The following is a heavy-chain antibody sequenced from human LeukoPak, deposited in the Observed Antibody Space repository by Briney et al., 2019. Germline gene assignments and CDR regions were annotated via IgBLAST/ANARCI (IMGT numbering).Heavy chain of an antibody. Sequence: GGSLRLSCAAFGFTVSSNYMSWVRQAPGKGLEWVSVIYSGGSTYYADSVKGRFTISRDNSKNTLYLQMNSLRAEDTAVYYCATSDYYGSGSLAYYYYGMDVWGRGTTVTVSS. V-gene: IGHV3-53*01. CDR3: ATSDYYGSGSLAYYYYGMDV. CDR2: IYSGGST. J-gene: IGHJ6*04. CDR1: GFTVSSNY. D-gene: IGHD3-10*01.